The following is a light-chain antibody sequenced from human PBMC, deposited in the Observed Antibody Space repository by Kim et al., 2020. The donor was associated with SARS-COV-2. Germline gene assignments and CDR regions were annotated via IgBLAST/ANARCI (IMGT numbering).Light chain of an antibody. V-gene: IGLV3-19*01. CDR3: NSRDSNDNVV. J-gene: IGLJ2*01. CDR1: SLRSYY. CDR2: GKI. Sequence: VAVGQTVRITFQGDSLRSYYATWYQHKPVQAPILVIYGKINRPSGIPDRFSGSSSGNTASLTITGTQAGDEADYYCNSRDSNDNVVFGGGTQLTVL.